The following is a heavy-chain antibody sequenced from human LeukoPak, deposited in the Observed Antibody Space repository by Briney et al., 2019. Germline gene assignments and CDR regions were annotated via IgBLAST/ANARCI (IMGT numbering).Heavy chain of an antibody. CDR2: VSGSGDST. D-gene: IGHD3-16*01. CDR1: GFAFSNFA. V-gene: IGHV3-23*01. CDR3: AKMMGQRLYDYCMDA. J-gene: IGHJ6*03. Sequence: GGSLRLSRAASGFAFSNFAMSWVRQAPGKGLEWVSAVSGSGDSTYYAVSVKGRLTIPRDKSKNTLYLQMNTLRAEDTAVYYCAKMMGQRLYDYCMDAWGKGTTVTVSS.